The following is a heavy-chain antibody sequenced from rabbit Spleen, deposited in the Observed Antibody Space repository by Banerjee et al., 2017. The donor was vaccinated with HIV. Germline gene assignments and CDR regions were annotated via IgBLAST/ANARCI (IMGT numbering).Heavy chain of an antibody. Sequence: QEQLVESGGGLVQPGGSLKLSCKASGFDFSVYGLSWVRQAPGKGLEWIGYIDPVFGITYYANWVNGRFSISRENAQNTVFLQMTSLTAADTATYFCARFYAGYGDFGYAAMWGQGTLVTVS. CDR2: IDPVFGIT. CDR1: GFDFSVYG. CDR3: ARFYAGYGDFGYAAM. J-gene: IGHJ3*01. D-gene: IGHD7-1*01. V-gene: IGHV1S47*01.